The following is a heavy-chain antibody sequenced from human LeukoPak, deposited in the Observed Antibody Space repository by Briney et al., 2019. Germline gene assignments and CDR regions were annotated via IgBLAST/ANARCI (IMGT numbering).Heavy chain of an antibody. Sequence: GASVKVSCKASGYTFTGYYMHWVRQAPGQGLEWMGWINTNTGNPTYAQGFTGRFVFSLDTSVSTAYLQISSLKAEDTAVYYCARDRGQQLVRWFDPWGQGTLVTVSS. D-gene: IGHD6-13*01. V-gene: IGHV7-4-1*02. CDR1: GYTFTGYY. CDR2: INTNTGNP. CDR3: ARDRGQQLVRWFDP. J-gene: IGHJ5*02.